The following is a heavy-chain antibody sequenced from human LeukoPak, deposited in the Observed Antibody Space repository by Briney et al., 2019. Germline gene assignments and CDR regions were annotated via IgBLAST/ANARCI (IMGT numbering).Heavy chain of an antibody. CDR1: GGSTMGYY. Sequence: PSETLSLTCTVSGGSTMGYYWSWIRQPPGKGLEWIGYIYYSGTTNYNPSLKSRVTISIDMSKNQFSLRLSSVTAADTAVYYCARHAYCGGDCYSYIQHWGQGTLVTVSS. J-gene: IGHJ1*01. V-gene: IGHV4-59*08. CDR2: IYYSGTT. CDR3: ARHAYCGGDCYSYIQH. D-gene: IGHD2-21*02.